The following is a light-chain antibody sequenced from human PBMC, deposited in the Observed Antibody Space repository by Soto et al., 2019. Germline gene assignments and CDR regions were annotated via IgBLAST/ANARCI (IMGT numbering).Light chain of an antibody. CDR3: PTSASYPSWK. CDR2: DAS. CDR1: QSISNW. Sequence: DIQMTQSPSTLSAYVGDRVTITCRASQSISNWLAWYQQKPGKAPKLLIYDASSLERGVPSRFSRRGSEIDFTLNISSLQPDDFHNYYCPTSASYPSWKFRQGTKVDIK. J-gene: IGKJ1*01. V-gene: IGKV1-5*01.